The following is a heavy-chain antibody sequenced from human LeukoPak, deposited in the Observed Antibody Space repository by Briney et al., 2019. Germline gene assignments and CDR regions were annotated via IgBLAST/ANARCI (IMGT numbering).Heavy chain of an antibody. Sequence: SETLSLTCTVSGGSISSYYWSWIRQPPGKGLEWIGYIYYSGSTNYNPSLKSRVTISVDTSKNQFSLKLSSVTAADTAVYYCAREAVTIFGLVRTQTTKSPHRFDPWGQGTLVTVSS. CDR2: IYYSGST. D-gene: IGHD3/OR15-3a*01. CDR1: GGSISSYY. V-gene: IGHV4-59*01. CDR3: AREAVTIFGLVRTQTTKSPHRFDP. J-gene: IGHJ5*02.